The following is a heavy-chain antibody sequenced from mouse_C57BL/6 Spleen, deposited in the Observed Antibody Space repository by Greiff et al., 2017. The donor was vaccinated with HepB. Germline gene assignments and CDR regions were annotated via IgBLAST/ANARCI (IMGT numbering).Heavy chain of an antibody. J-gene: IGHJ2*01. CDR1: GYTFTDYY. V-gene: IGHV1-19*01. CDR3: ARRGLLRHY. Sequence: EVQLQQSGPVLVKPGASVKMSCKASGYTFTDYYMNWVKQSHGKSLEWIGVINPYNGGTSYNQKFKGKATLTVDKSSSTAYMELNSLTSEDSAVYYCARRGLLRHYWGQGTTLTVSS. CDR2: INPYNGGT. D-gene: IGHD1-2*01.